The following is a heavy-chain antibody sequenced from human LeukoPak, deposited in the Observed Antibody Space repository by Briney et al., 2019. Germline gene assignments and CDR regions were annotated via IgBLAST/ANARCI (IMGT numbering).Heavy chain of an antibody. J-gene: IGHJ4*02. CDR1: GFSFSSNT. Sequence: GGSLRLSCAGSGFSFSSNTMSWVRQAPGRGLEWVSAISNNGGRTDYAGSVKGRFTISRDNSKSTLYLHMDSLRAEDTAVYYCARDEDTSALSEYWGQGTLVTDSS. D-gene: IGHD2/OR15-2a*01. CDR2: ISNNGGRT. V-gene: IGHV3-23*01. CDR3: ARDEDTSALSEY.